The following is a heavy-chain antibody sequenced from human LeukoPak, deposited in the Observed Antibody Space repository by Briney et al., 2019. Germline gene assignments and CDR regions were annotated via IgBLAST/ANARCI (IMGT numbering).Heavy chain of an antibody. CDR3: ARDRSNWACSTFFDY. V-gene: IGHV3-21*01. D-gene: IGHD7-27*01. CDR1: GFAFSSYG. J-gene: IGHJ4*02. Sequence: GGSLRLSCAASGFAFSSYGLNWVRQAPGKGLEWVSFISTSSNYINYPDSVKGRFTISRDNAKNSLYLQMNSLRAEDTAVYYCARDRSNWACSTFFDYWGQGTLVTVSS. CDR2: ISTSSNYI.